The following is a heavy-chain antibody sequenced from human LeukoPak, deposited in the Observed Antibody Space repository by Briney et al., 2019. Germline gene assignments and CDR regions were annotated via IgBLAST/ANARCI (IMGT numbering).Heavy chain of an antibody. D-gene: IGHD2-21*01. V-gene: IGHV4-34*01. CDR2: IDPNRGSL. J-gene: IGHJ3*02. Sequence: SETLSLTCAIYGGSFSDYYWSWIRLPPGKGLEWIGEIDPNRGSLNYNPSLNSRVATSVDTAKNQFSLRLSSVTAADTAVYYCARGHFDDRHYSNAFDIWGQGTMVTVST. CDR1: GGSFSDYY. CDR3: ARGHFDDRHYSNAFDI.